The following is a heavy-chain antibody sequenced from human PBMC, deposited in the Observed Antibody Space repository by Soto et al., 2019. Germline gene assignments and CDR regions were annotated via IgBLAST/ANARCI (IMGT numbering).Heavy chain of an antibody. CDR3: ARVRSYYGSGIYGRDAFDI. V-gene: IGHV3-30*09. D-gene: IGHD3-10*01. J-gene: IGHJ3*02. Sequence: QVQLVESGGGVVQPGRSLRLSCAASGFTFSTYIMHWVRQAPGKGLEWVAVISSDGSNKYYTDSVEGRFAISRDNSRNTLYLEMNSLRVEDTAVYYCARVRSYYGSGIYGRDAFDIWGAGSMVTVSS. CDR2: ISSDGSNK. CDR1: GFTFSTYI.